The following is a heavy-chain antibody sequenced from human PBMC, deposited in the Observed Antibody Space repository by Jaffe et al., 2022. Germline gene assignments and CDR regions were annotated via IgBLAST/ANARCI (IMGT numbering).Heavy chain of an antibody. CDR3: ASHVPLTIAAAGTGYDAFDI. CDR1: GYSFTSYW. D-gene: IGHD6-13*01. J-gene: IGHJ3*02. V-gene: IGHV5-51*03. CDR2: IYPGDSDT. Sequence: EVQLVQSGAEVKKPGESLKISCKGSGYSFTSYWIGWVRQMPGKGLEWMGIIYPGDSDTRYSPSFQGQVTISADKSISTAYLQWSSLKASDTAMYYCASHVPLTIAAAGTGYDAFDIWGQGTMVTVSS.